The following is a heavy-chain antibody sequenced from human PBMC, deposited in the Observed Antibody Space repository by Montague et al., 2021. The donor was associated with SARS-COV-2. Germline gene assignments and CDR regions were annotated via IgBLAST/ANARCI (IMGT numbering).Heavy chain of an antibody. V-gene: IGHV4-34*01. Sequence: ETLSLTCAVYGGTFSGYYWSWIRQPPGKGLEWIGEINHSGSTNYNPSLKSRVTISVDTSKNQFSLKLSSVTAADTAVYYCARARQDVVVPALGIGAYYYYYYMDVWGKGTTVTVSS. CDR1: GGTFSGYY. CDR2: INHSGST. CDR3: ARARQDVVVPALGIGAYYYYYYMDV. D-gene: IGHD2-2*01. J-gene: IGHJ6*03.